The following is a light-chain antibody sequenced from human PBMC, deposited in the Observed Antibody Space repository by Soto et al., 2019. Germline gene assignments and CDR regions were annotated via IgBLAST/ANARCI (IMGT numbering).Light chain of an antibody. CDR3: QQYGSSLVT. J-gene: IGKJ5*01. CDR2: GAS. Sequence: EIVLTQSPGTLSLSPGERATLSCRASQSVNSNHLAWYQQRPGEAPRLLIYGASIRATGIPDRFSASGSGTDFTLTISSLEPADFAVFYCQQYGSSLVTFGQGTRLEIK. V-gene: IGKV3-20*01. CDR1: QSVNSNH.